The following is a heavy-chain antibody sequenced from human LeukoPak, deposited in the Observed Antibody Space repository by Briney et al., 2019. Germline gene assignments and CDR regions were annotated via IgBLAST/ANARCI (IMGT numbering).Heavy chain of an antibody. Sequence: ASVKVSCKTSGYTFTNYYIHWVRQAPGQGLEWMGRIDPNTGGTKSAKNFQGRATMTRDTSISTAYMALSGLRSDDTAVYYCASLYDIVGTTVDYWGQGTLVTVSS. CDR2: IDPNTGGT. D-gene: IGHD1-26*01. V-gene: IGHV1-2*06. CDR3: ASLYDIVGTTVDY. CDR1: GYTFTNYY. J-gene: IGHJ4*02.